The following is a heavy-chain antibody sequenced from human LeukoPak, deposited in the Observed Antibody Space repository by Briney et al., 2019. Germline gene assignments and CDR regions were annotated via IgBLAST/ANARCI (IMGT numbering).Heavy chain of an antibody. J-gene: IGHJ4*02. V-gene: IGHV1-2*02. D-gene: IGHD5-12*01. Sequence: ASVKVSCKASGYTFTSYGISWVRQAPGQGLEWMGWINPNSGGTHYAQKFQGRVTMTRDTSISTAYMELSRLRSDDTAVYYCARDYSGYPELWGFDYWGQGTLVTVSS. CDR3: ARDYSGYPELWGFDY. CDR1: GYTFTSYG. CDR2: INPNSGGT.